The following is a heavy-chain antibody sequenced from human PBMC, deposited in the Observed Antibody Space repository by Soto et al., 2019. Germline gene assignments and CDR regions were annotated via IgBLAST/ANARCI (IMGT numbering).Heavy chain of an antibody. J-gene: IGHJ4*02. CDR2: IKQDGSEE. Sequence: SLRLSCAASGFTFSSYWMSWVRQAPGKGLEWVANIKQDGSEEYYVDSVKGRFSISRDNAKNSLSLQMNSLRAEDTAVYYCARITYYYGSSGYFLTYYFDHWGQGTLVTVSS. D-gene: IGHD3-22*01. CDR3: ARITYYYGSSGYFLTYYFDH. V-gene: IGHV3-7*03. CDR1: GFTFSSYW.